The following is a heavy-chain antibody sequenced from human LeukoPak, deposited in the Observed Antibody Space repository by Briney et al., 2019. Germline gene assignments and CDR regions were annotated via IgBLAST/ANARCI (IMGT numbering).Heavy chain of an antibody. CDR3: ARLYPSIPVAGSGNCFDS. V-gene: IGHV1-2*02. J-gene: IGHJ4*02. CDR1: GHTFTYHY. Sequence: ASVRVSCKASGHTFTYHYMHWVRHAPGQGLEHMGWINPNSGDMKYAQKFQGRVTMTRDTSINTAYMELRSLRSDDTAVYYCARLYPSIPVAGSGNCFDSWGQGTLVTVSS. CDR2: INPNSGDM. D-gene: IGHD6-19*01.